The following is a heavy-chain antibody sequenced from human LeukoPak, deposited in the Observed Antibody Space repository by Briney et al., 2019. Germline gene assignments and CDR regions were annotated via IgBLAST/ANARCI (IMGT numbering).Heavy chain of an antibody. V-gene: IGHV4-34*01. CDR1: GGSFSGYY. CDR3: ARLRGFLSAYVDI. J-gene: IGHJ4*02. D-gene: IGHD3-3*01. CDR2: INDSGTT. Sequence: SETLSLTCAFYGGSFSGYYWSWIRQPPGKGLEWIGEINDSGTTNYNPPLKSRVIISVDTSKKQFSLKLKSLTAADTAVYYCARLRGFLSAYVDIWGQGTPVTVSS.